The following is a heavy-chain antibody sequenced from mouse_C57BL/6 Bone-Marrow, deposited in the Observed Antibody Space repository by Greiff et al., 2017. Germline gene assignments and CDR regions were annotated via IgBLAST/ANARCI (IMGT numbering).Heavy chain of an antibody. J-gene: IGHJ1*03. D-gene: IGHD2-4*01. CDR3: ARHTMITAYFDV. CDR1: GFTFSSYG. Sequence: EVQLVESGGDLVKPGGSLKLSCAASGFTFSSYGMSWVRQTPDKRLEWVATISSGGSYTYYPDSVKGRFTISRDNAKNTLYLQMSSLKSEDTAMYYCARHTMITAYFDVWGTGTTVTVSS. V-gene: IGHV5-6*01. CDR2: ISSGGSYT.